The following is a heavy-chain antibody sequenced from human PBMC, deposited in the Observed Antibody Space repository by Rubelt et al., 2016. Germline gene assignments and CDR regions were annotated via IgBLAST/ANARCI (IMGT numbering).Heavy chain of an antibody. Sequence: QVQLQQWGAGLLKPSETLSLTCAVYGGSFSGYYWSWIRQPPGKGLEWIGYIYYSGSTYYNPSLKSRVTISVDTSKNQFSLKLSSVTAADTAVYYCARIGEGYGGNPGYYFDYWGQGTLVTVSS. V-gene: IGHV4-34*01. J-gene: IGHJ4*02. D-gene: IGHD4-23*01. CDR1: GGSFSGYY. CDR3: ARIGEGYGGNPGYYFDY. CDR2: IYYSGST.